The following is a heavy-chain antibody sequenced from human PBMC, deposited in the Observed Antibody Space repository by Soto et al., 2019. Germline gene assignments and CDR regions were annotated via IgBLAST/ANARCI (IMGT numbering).Heavy chain of an antibody. V-gene: IGHV6-1*01. D-gene: IGHD3-10*01. CDR3: TGITRFRGMDV. Sequence: PSHTRSLTCAISGYSVSSNSAGWNVIRQSPSRGLEWLGRTYYKSKWNNDYALSVKSRITINPDTSKNQFSLHLYSVTPEDTTVYYCTGITRFRGMDVWGQGTPVTVSS. CDR2: TYYKSKWNN. J-gene: IGHJ6*02. CDR1: GYSVSSNSAG.